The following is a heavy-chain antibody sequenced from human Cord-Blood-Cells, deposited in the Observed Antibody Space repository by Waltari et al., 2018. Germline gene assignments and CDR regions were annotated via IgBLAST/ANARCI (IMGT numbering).Heavy chain of an antibody. CDR3: ARSHGWETGDHDAFDI. CDR1: GYSISSGYY. CDR2: IYHSGST. Sequence: QVQLQESGPGLVKPSETLSLTCAVSGYSISSGYYWGWIRRPPGKGREWIGSIYHSGSTYYNPSLKSRVTISVDTSKNQFSLKLSSVTAADTAVYYCARSHGWETGDHDAFDIWGQGTMVTVSS. V-gene: IGHV4-38-2*01. J-gene: IGHJ3*02. D-gene: IGHD7-27*01.